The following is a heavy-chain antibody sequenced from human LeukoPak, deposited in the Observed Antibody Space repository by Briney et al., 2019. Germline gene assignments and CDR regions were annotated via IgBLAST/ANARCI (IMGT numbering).Heavy chain of an antibody. Sequence: GESLKFSCKGSGYSFTSDWIGWVRQMPGRGLEWMGSIYPGDSDTRYSPSFQGQVTTSADKSISTAYLQWSSLKASDTAMYYCAKSADSGYYLDYWGQGTLVTVSS. CDR1: GYSFTSDW. CDR3: AKSADSGYYLDY. CDR2: IYPGDSDT. D-gene: IGHD1-26*01. J-gene: IGHJ4*02. V-gene: IGHV5-51*01.